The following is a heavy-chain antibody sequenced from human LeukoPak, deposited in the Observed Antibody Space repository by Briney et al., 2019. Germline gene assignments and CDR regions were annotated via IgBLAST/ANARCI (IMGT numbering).Heavy chain of an antibody. V-gene: IGHV4-34*01. J-gene: IGHJ4*02. CDR1: GGSFSGYY. CDR2: INHSGST. Sequence: SETLSLTCAVYGGSFSGYYWSWIRQPLGKGLEWIGEINHSGSTNYNPSLKSRVTISVDTSKNQFSLKLSSVTAADTAVYYCARGSSWYQTSFDYWGQGTLVTVSS. CDR3: ARGSSWYQTSFDY. D-gene: IGHD6-13*01.